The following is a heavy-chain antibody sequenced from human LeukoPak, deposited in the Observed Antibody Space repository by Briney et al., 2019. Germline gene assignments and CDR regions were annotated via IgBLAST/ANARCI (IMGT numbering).Heavy chain of an antibody. CDR1: GGSFSGYY. V-gene: IGHV4-34*01. D-gene: IGHD3-3*01. Sequence: PSETLSLTCAVYGGSFSGYYWGWIRQSPGKGLEWIGSIYYSGSTNYNPSLKSRVTISVDTSKNQFSLKLSSVTAADTAVYYCARVGNPLVTVFAWFDPWGQGTLVTVSS. CDR2: IYYSGST. J-gene: IGHJ5*02. CDR3: ARVGNPLVTVFAWFDP.